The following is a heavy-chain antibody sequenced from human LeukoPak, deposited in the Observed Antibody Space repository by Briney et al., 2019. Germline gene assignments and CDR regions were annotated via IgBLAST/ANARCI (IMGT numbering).Heavy chain of an antibody. J-gene: IGHJ6*02. CDR1: GYTFTSYG. CDR2: ISAYSGNT. Sequence: GASVKVSCKASGYTFTSYGISWVRQAPGQGLEWMGWISAYSGNTNYAQKLHGRVTMTTDTSTSTAYMELRSLRSDDTAVYYCAREGSSGWSNYYYYGMDVWGQGTTVTVSS. V-gene: IGHV1-18*01. CDR3: AREGSSGWSNYYYYGMDV. D-gene: IGHD6-19*01.